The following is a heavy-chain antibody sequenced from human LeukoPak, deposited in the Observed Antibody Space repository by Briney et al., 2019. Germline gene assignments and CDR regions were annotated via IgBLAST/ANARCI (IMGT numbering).Heavy chain of an antibody. Sequence: PSETLSLTCAVYGGSFSGYYWSWIRQPPGKGLEWIGEINHSGSTNYNPSLKSRVTISVDTSKNQFSLKLSSVTAADTAVYYCARGYFGLMVYALGSNWFDPWGQGTLVTVSS. J-gene: IGHJ5*02. D-gene: IGHD2-8*01. CDR2: INHSGST. CDR3: ARGYFGLMVYALGSNWFDP. V-gene: IGHV4-34*01. CDR1: GGSFSGYY.